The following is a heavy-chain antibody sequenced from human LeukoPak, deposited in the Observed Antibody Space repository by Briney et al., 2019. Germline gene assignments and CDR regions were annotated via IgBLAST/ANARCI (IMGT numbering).Heavy chain of an antibody. D-gene: IGHD2-15*01. J-gene: IGHJ6*02. CDR3: ASRSCSGDRCDSSYYYYYGMDV. CDR1: GGTLNSFA. CDR2: IIPIFGTA. V-gene: IGHV1-69*13. Sequence: SVKVSCKASGGTLNSFAISWLRQAPGQGLEWMGGIIPIFGTANYAQKFQGGVTITADESTNTAYMELSSLRSEDTAVYYCASRSCSGDRCDSSYYYYYGMDVWGQGTTVTVSS.